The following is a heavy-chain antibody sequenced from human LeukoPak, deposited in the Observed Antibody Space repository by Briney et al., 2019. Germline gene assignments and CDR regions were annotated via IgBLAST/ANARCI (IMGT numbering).Heavy chain of an antibody. Sequence: PGTSLRLSCEASGYTFTTYGMHWVRQAPGKGLEWVSYISSSGSTIYYADSVKGRFTISRDNAKNSLYLQMNSLRAEDTAVYYCARQADSSGYFGWDDAFDIWGQGTMVTVSS. CDR1: GYTFTTYG. CDR2: ISSSGSTI. CDR3: ARQADSSGYFGWDDAFDI. D-gene: IGHD3-22*01. V-gene: IGHV3-48*04. J-gene: IGHJ3*02.